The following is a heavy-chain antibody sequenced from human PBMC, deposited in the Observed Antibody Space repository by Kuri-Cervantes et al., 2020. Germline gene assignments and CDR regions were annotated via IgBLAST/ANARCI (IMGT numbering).Heavy chain of an antibody. CDR2: ISAYNGNT. Sequence: ASVKVSCKASGYTFTSYDINWVRQATGQGLEWMGWISAYNGNTNYAQKLHGRVTMTTDTSTSTAYMELRSLRSDDTAVYYCARDNLNVWDYYDSSGYYYFPYWGQGTLVTVSS. V-gene: IGHV1-18*01. CDR3: ARDNLNVWDYYDSSGYYYFPY. CDR1: GYTFTSYD. J-gene: IGHJ4*02. D-gene: IGHD3-22*01.